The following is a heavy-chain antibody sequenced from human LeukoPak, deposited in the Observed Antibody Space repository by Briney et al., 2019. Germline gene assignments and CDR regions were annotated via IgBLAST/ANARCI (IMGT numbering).Heavy chain of an antibody. CDR3: ARGGGYYYFDY. CDR1: GFTFSSYG. Sequence: PGRSLRLSCAASGFTFSSYGMHWVRQAPGKGLEWVAVIWYDGSNKYYADSVKGRFTISRDNSKNTLYLQMNSLRAEDMAVYYCARGGGYYYFDYWGQGTLVTVSS. J-gene: IGHJ4*02. CDR2: IWYDGSNK. V-gene: IGHV3-33*01. D-gene: IGHD1-26*01.